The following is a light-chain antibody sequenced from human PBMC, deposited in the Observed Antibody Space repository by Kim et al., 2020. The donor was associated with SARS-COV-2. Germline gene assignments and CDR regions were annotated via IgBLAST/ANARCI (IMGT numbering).Light chain of an antibody. Sequence: QSIAIPCTGTSGEVGSFNLVSCYQQHPREPPTRMMYEVTTRPSGVSRRFSGAKSGSAASLTISGLQADDDSDYYCCSYAGATTLIFGGGPRLTVL. CDR1: SGEVGSFNL. CDR3: CSYAGATTLI. V-gene: IGLV2-23*02. J-gene: IGLJ2*01. CDR2: EVT.